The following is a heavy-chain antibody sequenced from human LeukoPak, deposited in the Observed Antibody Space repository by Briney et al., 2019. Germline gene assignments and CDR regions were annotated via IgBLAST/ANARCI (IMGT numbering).Heavy chain of an antibody. Sequence: PGGSLRLSCAASGFAVSSNYMSWVRQAPGKGLEWVAVIYSGGSTNYADSVKGRFTISRDNSKNTLYLQMNSLRAEDTAVYYCARDSWKYSSGWVDYWGQGTLVTVSS. D-gene: IGHD6-19*01. CDR1: GFAVSSNY. J-gene: IGHJ4*02. V-gene: IGHV3-66*02. CDR2: IYSGGST. CDR3: ARDSWKYSSGWVDY.